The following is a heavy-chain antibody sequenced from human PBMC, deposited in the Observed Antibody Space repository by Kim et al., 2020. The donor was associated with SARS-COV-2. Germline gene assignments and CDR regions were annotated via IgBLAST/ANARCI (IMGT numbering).Heavy chain of an antibody. D-gene: IGHD5-18*01. CDR2: INTYSGGA. CDR3: TRDDTSGYSVY. V-gene: IGHV1-2*06. J-gene: IGHJ4*02. CDR1: GYTFTAFY. Sequence: ASVKVSCKTSGYTFTAFYIHWVRQAPGQGLEWVGRINTYSGGANYARKFRGKVTITTDTSIDTAYMDLSGLTSDDTAVYFCTRDDTSGYSVYWGQGTLV.